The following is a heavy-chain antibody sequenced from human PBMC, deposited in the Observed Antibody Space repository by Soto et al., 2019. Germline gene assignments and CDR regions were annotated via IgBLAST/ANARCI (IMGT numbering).Heavy chain of an antibody. CDR2: IYYSGST. V-gene: IGHV4-31*03. Sequence: PSETLSLTCTVSGGSTSSSSYYWGWIRQHPGKGLEWIGYIYYSGSTFYHSSLKSRVTISLDTSKKQFSLTLTSVTAADTAVYYCARSAQWDGFDPWGQGTMVTVSS. D-gene: IGHD2-8*01. CDR3: ARSAQWDGFDP. CDR1: GGSTSSSSYY. J-gene: IGHJ3*01.